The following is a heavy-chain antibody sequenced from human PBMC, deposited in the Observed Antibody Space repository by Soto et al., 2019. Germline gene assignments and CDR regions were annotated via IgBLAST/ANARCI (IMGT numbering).Heavy chain of an antibody. Sequence: QVQLQESGPGLVKPSDTLSLTCAVSGYSISSINWWGWILQPPGKGLEWIGYIYYSGNTYYNPSLRSRFTMSVDTSKNQFSLKLTSVTAVDTAVYYCARREIQGPIDSWGQGTLVTVSS. CDR3: ARREIQGPIDS. CDR1: GYSISSINW. CDR2: IYYSGNT. J-gene: IGHJ4*02. D-gene: IGHD1-26*01. V-gene: IGHV4-28*01.